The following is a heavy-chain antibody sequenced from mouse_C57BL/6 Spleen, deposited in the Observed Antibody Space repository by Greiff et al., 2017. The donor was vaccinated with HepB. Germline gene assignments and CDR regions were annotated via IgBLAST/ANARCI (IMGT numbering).Heavy chain of an antibody. CDR3: TTSLRQLRHRDY. J-gene: IGHJ2*01. CDR2: IDPENGDT. Sequence: VQLQQSGAELVRPGASVKLSCTASGFNIKDDYMHWVKQRPEQGLEWIGWIDPENGDTEYASKFQGKATITADTSSSTAYLQLSSLASEDTAVYYSTTSLRQLRHRDYGGKGTTLTVSS. D-gene: IGHD3-2*02. V-gene: IGHV14-4*01. CDR1: GFNIKDDY.